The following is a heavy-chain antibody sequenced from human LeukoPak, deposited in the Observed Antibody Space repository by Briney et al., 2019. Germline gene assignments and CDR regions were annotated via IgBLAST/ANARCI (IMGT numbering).Heavy chain of an antibody. CDR2: ISGSGGRT. CDR1: GFTFSSFA. Sequence: GGSLRLSCAASGFTFSSFALSWVRQAPGKGLEWISGISGSGGRTDYADSVKGRFTISRDNSKNTLYLQMNSLSAEDTAVYYCATDQYSSGWSFDYWGQGTLVTVSS. D-gene: IGHD6-19*01. J-gene: IGHJ4*02. CDR3: ATDQYSSGWSFDY. V-gene: IGHV3-23*01.